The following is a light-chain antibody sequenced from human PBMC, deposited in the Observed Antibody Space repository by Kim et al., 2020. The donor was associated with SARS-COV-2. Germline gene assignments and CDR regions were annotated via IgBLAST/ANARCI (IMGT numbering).Light chain of an antibody. CDR1: TCNIGRNS. CDR2: RNS. J-gene: IGLJ2*01. CDR3: GTWDDSLNEVL. V-gene: IGLV1-44*01. Sequence: GQRVTISCSGRTCNIGRNSVNWYQHRPGTAPKLLIYRNSERSSGVPDRFSASKSGTSASLAISGLQSEDEADYYCGTWDDSLNEVLFGGGTKVTVL.